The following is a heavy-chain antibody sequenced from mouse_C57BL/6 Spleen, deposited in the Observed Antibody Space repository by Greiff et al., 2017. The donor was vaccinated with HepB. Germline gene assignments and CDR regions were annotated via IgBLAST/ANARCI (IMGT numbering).Heavy chain of an antibody. CDR1: GYTFTSYW. J-gene: IGHJ2*01. D-gene: IGHD1-1*01. Sequence: QVQLQQPGAELVKPGASVKLSCKASGYTFTSYWMQWVKQRPGQGLEWIGEIDPSDSYTNYNQKFKGKATLTVDTSSSTAYMQLSSLTSEDSAVYYCARGYYYGTHDYWGQGTTLTVSS. CDR3: ARGYYYGTHDY. CDR2: IDPSDSYT. V-gene: IGHV1-50*01.